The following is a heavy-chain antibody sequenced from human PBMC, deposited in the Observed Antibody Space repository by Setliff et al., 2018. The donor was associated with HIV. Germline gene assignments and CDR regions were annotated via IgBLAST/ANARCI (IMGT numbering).Heavy chain of an antibody. D-gene: IGHD4-17*01. CDR1: GYTFTGYY. Sequence: ASVKVSCKASGYTFTGYYMHWVRQAPGQGLEWMGRINPNSGGTNYAQKFQGRVTMTRDTSISTAYMELSRLRSDDTAVYYCARDRGRYGDYRDFDYWGQGALVTVSS. CDR3: ARDRGRYGDYRDFDY. J-gene: IGHJ4*02. V-gene: IGHV1-2*06. CDR2: INPNSGGT.